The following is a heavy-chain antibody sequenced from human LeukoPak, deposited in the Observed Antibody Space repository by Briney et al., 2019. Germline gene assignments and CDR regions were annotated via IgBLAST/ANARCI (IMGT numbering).Heavy chain of an antibody. D-gene: IGHD3-22*01. Sequence: GGSLRLSCAASGFTFSSYAMSWVRQPPGKGLEWVSAISGSGGSTYYADSVKGRFTISRDNSKNTLYLQMNSLRAEDTAVYYCAKAEYYYDSSGYYLLDFWGKGTLVTVS. CDR3: AKAEYYYDSSGYYLLDF. V-gene: IGHV3-23*01. J-gene: IGHJ4*02. CDR1: GFTFSSYA. CDR2: ISGSGGST.